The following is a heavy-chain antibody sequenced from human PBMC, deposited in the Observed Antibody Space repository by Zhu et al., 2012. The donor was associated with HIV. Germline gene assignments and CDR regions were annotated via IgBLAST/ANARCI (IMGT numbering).Heavy chain of an antibody. J-gene: IGHJ4*02. D-gene: IGHD3-16*01. V-gene: IGHV3-48*01. CDR2: ISSSSSTI. CDR3: AREWGGIDY. Sequence: EVQLVESGGGLVQPGGSLRLSCAASAFTFSSYSMNWVRQAPGKGLEWVSYISSSSSTIYYADSVKGRFTISRDNAKKSLYLQMNSLRAEDTAVYYCAREWGGIDYWSQGTLVTVSS. CDR1: AFTFSSYS.